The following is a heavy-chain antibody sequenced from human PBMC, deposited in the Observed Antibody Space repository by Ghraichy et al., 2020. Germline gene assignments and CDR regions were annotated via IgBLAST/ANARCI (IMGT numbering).Heavy chain of an antibody. D-gene: IGHD3-22*01. Sequence: SETLSLTCAVYGGSFSCYYWSWIRQPPGKGLEWIGEINHSGSTNYNPSLKSRVTISIDTSKNQFSLKLSSVTAADTAVYYCARTDYSDSSGYSDYWGQGTLVTVSS. CDR2: INHSGST. V-gene: IGHV4-34*01. CDR1: GGSFSCYY. CDR3: ARTDYSDSSGYSDY. J-gene: IGHJ4*02.